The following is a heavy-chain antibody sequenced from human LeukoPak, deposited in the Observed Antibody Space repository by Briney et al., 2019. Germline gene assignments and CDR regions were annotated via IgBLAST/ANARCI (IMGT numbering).Heavy chain of an antibody. CDR2: ISTTSTYI. D-gene: IGHD2-2*01. Sequence: GGSLRLSCAASGFAFSSYNMKWVRQAPGKGLEWVSFISTTSTYIYYADSVNGRFTVSRDKSKNLLYLQMDSLRVEDTAVYYCARAGTCSSTSCDGGIEYWGQGTLVTVSS. CDR1: GFAFSSYN. CDR3: ARAGTCSSTSCDGGIEY. J-gene: IGHJ4*02. V-gene: IGHV3-21*06.